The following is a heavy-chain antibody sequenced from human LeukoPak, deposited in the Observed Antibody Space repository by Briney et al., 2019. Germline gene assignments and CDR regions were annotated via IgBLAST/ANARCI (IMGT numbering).Heavy chain of an antibody. J-gene: IGHJ4*02. CDR2: INSDGSST. D-gene: IGHD6-6*01. Sequence: QPGGSLRLSCAASGFTFSSYWMHWVRQAPGKGLVWVSRINSDGSSTNYADSVKGRFTISRDNAKNTLYLQMNSLRAEDTAVYYCAKGRRHSSSSGYYFDYWGQGTLVTVSS. CDR1: GFTFSSYW. CDR3: AKGRRHSSSSGYYFDY. V-gene: IGHV3-74*01.